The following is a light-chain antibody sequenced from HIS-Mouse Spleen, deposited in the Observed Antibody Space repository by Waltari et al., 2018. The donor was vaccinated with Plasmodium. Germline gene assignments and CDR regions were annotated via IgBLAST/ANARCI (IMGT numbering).Light chain of an antibody. Sequence: QSALTQPPSASGSPGQSVTISCTGTSSDVGGYNYVSWYQQHPGKAPKLMIYAVSKRPAGVPDRFSGSKAGNTASRTVSGLQAEDEADYYCSSYAGSNNLVFGGGTKLTVL. CDR1: SSDVGGYNY. J-gene: IGLJ2*01. CDR2: AVS. CDR3: SSYAGSNNLV. V-gene: IGLV2-8*01.